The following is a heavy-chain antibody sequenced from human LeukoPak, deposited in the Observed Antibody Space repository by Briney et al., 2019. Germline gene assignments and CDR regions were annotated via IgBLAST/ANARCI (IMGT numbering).Heavy chain of an antibody. D-gene: IGHD6-13*01. CDR3: AKDAHSSGWYKLEYRYFDY. Sequence: GGSLRLSCAASGFTFSSYAMSWVRQAPGKGPEWVSAISGSGGSTYYADSVKGRFTISRDNSKNTLYLQMNSLRAEDTAVYYCAKDAHSSGWYKLEYRYFDYWGQGTLVTVSS. V-gene: IGHV3-23*01. CDR2: ISGSGGST. CDR1: GFTFSSYA. J-gene: IGHJ4*02.